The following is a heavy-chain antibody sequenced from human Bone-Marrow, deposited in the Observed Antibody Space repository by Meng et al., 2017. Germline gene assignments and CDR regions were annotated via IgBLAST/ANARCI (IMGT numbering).Heavy chain of an antibody. J-gene: IGHJ4*02. Sequence: GPGLANPQVILSLTFASSGGPISMRNWWSWSRQPPGKGLEWIGEIYLSGSTNYNPSLKSRVTISVDKSKNQFSLKLSSVTAADTAVYYCARATYYYDSSRRNMRDLPFDYWGQGTLVTVSS. CDR1: GGPISMRNW. CDR3: ARATYYYDSSRRNMRDLPFDY. D-gene: IGHD3-22*01. CDR2: IYLSGST. V-gene: IGHV4-4*03.